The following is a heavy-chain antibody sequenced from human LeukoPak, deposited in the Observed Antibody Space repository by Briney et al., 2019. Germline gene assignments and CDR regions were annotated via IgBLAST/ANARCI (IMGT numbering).Heavy chain of an antibody. D-gene: IGHD6-19*01. CDR2: IKQDGSEK. CDR3: AGGNGWLIDY. V-gene: IGHV3-7*01. CDR1: GFTFSSYW. Sequence: GGSLRLSCTASGFTFSSYWMNWVRQAPGGGLEWVANIKQDGSEKYYVDSMKGRFTISRDNAKNSLYLQMNSLRAEDTAVYYCAGGNGWLIDYWGQGTLVTVSS. J-gene: IGHJ4*02.